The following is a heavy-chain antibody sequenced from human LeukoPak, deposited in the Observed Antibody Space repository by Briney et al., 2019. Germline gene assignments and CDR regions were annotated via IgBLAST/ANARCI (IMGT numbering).Heavy chain of an antibody. D-gene: IGHD1-26*01. CDR3: ATPRIVGATDYFDY. Sequence: GASVTVSCTVSGYTLTELSMHWVRQAPGKGLEWMGGFDPEDGETIYAQKFQGRVTMTEDTSTDTAYMELSSLRSEDTAVYYCATPRIVGATDYFDYWGQGTLVTVSS. J-gene: IGHJ4*02. CDR2: FDPEDGET. V-gene: IGHV1-24*01. CDR1: GYTLTELS.